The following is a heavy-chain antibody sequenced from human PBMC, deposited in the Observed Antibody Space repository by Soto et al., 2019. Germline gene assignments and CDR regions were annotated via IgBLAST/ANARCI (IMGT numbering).Heavy chain of an antibody. CDR2: IYYSGST. D-gene: IGHD5-12*01. V-gene: IGHV4-59*01. CDR3: ARVIVFFREYSALGKAFDI. CDR1: GGSISSYY. J-gene: IGHJ3*02. Sequence: PSETLSLTCTVSGGSISSYYWSWIRQPPGKGLEWIGYIYYSGSTNYNPSLKSRVTISVDTSKNQFSLKLSSVTAADTAVYYCARVIVFFREYSALGKAFDIWGQGTMVTVSS.